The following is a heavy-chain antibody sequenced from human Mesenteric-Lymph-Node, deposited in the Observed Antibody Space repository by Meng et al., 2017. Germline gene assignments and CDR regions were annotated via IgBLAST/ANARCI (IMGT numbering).Heavy chain of an antibody. CDR3: ARAGRWLQLSFVRDAFDI. Sequence: QVQVVLAGAEVKKPGASVKVSCKASGYTFTTYAMHWVRQAPGQGLEWMGWINAGNGNRKYSQKFLGRVTITADKSTSTAYMELSSLRSEDTAVYYCARAGRWLQLSFVRDAFDIWGQGTMVTVSS. J-gene: IGHJ3*02. V-gene: IGHV1-3*01. CDR1: GYTFTTYA. CDR2: INAGNGNR. D-gene: IGHD5-24*01.